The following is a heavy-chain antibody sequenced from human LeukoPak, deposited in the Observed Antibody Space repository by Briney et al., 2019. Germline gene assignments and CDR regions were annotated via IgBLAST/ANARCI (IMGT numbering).Heavy chain of an antibody. V-gene: IGHV4-59*01. CDR3: ARGSSSSWSAFDY. Sequence: SETLSLTCTVSGGSISGYYWSWIRQPPGKGLEWIGYIYYSGSTNYNPSLKSRVTISVDTSKNQFSLRLSSVTAADTAVYYCARGSSSSWSAFDYWGQGTLVTVSS. D-gene: IGHD6-13*01. CDR1: GGSISGYY. J-gene: IGHJ4*02. CDR2: IYYSGST.